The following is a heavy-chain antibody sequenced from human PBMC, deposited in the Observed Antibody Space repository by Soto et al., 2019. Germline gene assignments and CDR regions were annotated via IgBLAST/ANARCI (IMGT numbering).Heavy chain of an antibody. CDR2: ITPNGGDV. D-gene: IGHD2-21*01. CDR1: GFTFSHYW. CDR3: ARLRVTPIPTGEGFDC. V-gene: IGHV3-7*01. J-gene: IGHJ4*02. Sequence: EVQLVDSGGGLVQPGGSLRLSCAASGFTFSHYWMTWVRQAPGKGLEWVANITPNGGDVYYVDSVKGRFTISRDNAKNSLSLQMFSLRAEDTAVYYCARLRVTPIPTGEGFDCWGQGTLVTVSS.